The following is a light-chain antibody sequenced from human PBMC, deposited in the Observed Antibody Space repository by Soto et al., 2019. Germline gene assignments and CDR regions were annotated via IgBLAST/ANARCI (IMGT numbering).Light chain of an antibody. Sequence: EIVLTQSPGTLSLSPGERATLSCRASQSLSSYLAWYQQKPGQAPRLLIYGASSRATGIPDRFSGSGSGTDVTLIISRLEPEDFAVYYCRQYGSSPSYTFGQGTKLEIK. CDR3: RQYGSSPSYT. V-gene: IGKV3-20*01. J-gene: IGKJ2*01. CDR1: QSLSSY. CDR2: GAS.